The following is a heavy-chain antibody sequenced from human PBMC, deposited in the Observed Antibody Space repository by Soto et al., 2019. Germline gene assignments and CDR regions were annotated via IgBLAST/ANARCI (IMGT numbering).Heavy chain of an antibody. D-gene: IGHD3-3*01. Sequence: TGGSLRLSCAASGFTFSSYGMHWVRQAPGKGLEWVAVISYDGSNKYYADSVKGRFTISRDNSKNTLYLQMNSLRAEDTAVYYCAKDIRGITPDEDYYYYGMDVWGQGTTVTVSS. CDR3: AKDIRGITPDEDYYYYGMDV. CDR1: GFTFSSYG. J-gene: IGHJ6*02. CDR2: ISYDGSNK. V-gene: IGHV3-30*18.